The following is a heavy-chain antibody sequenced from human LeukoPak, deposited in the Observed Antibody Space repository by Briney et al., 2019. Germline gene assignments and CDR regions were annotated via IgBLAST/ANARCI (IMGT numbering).Heavy chain of an antibody. CDR2: IWYDGSNK. V-gene: IGHV3-33*01. Sequence: GRSLRLSCAASGFTFSSYGMHWVRQAPGKGLEWVAVIWYDGSNKYYADSVKGRFTISRDNSKNTLYLQMNSLRAEDTAVYYCARGNPRYDAFDIWGQGTMVTVSS. CDR1: GFTFSSYG. CDR3: ARGNPRYDAFDI. J-gene: IGHJ3*02.